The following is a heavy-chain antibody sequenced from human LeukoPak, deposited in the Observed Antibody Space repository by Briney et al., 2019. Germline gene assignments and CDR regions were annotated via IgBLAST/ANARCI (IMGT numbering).Heavy chain of an antibody. D-gene: IGHD2-2*01. CDR3: ARDPVPVSPHAFDI. J-gene: IGHJ3*02. CDR2: IYYSGST. V-gene: IGHV4-30-4*08. CDR1: GGSISSGDYY. Sequence: SETLSLTCTVSGGSISSGDYYWSWIRQPPGKGLEWIGYIYYSGSTYYNPSLKSRVTISVDTSKNQFSLKLSSVTAADTAAYYCARDPVPVSPHAFDIWGQGTMVTVSS.